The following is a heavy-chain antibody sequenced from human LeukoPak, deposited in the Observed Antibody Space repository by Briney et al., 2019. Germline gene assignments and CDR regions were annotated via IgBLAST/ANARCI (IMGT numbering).Heavy chain of an antibody. CDR2: ISYDGSNK. CDR1: GFTFSSYG. J-gene: IGHJ6*03. Sequence: GGSLRLSCAASGFTFSSYGMHWVRQAPGKGLEWVAVISYDGSNKYYADSVKGRFTISRDNSKNTLYLQMNSLRAEDTAVYYCARAKFVFGELEYYYYYMDVWGKGTTVTISS. CDR3: ARAKFVFGELEYYYYYMDV. D-gene: IGHD3-10*02. V-gene: IGHV3-30*03.